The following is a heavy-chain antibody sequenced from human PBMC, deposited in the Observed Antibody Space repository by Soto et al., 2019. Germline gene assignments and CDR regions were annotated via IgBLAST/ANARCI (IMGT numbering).Heavy chain of an antibody. D-gene: IGHD2-2*01. J-gene: IGHJ5*02. Sequence: EVQLLESGGGSVQPGGSLRLSCAASGFTFSSYAMSWVRQAPGKGLEWVSAISGSGGSTYYADSVKGRFTISRDNSKNTLYLQMNSLRAEDTAVYYCAKQGYQLLDYQGKNWFDPWGQGTLVTVSS. V-gene: IGHV3-23*01. CDR1: GFTFSSYA. CDR3: AKQGYQLLDYQGKNWFDP. CDR2: ISGSGGST.